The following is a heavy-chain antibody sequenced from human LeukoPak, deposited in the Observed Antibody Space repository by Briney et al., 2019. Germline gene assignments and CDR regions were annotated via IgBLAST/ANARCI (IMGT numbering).Heavy chain of an antibody. V-gene: IGHV4-39*01. J-gene: IGHJ4*02. D-gene: IGHD5-18*01. CDR3: VTRGYSYGSYSDY. Sequence: SETLSLTCTVSGGSISSSNYYWGWIRQPPGKGLEWIGSIYYSGSTYYNPSLKSRVTISVDTSKNQFSLKVSSVTAADTAVYYCVTRGYSYGSYSDYWGQGTLVNVSS. CDR1: GGSISSSNYY. CDR2: IYYSGST.